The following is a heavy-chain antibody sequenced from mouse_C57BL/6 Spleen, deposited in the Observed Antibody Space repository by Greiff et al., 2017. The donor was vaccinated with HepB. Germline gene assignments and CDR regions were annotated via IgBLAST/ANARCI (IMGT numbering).Heavy chain of an antibody. Sequence: VQLQQPGAELVMPGASVKLSCKASGYTFTSYWMHWVKQRPGQGLEWIGEIDPSDSYTNYNQKFKGKSTLTVDKSSSTAYMQLSSLTSEDSAVYYCARGDYSGWYFDVWGTGTTVTVSS. CDR3: ARGDYSGWYFDV. J-gene: IGHJ1*03. V-gene: IGHV1-69*01. CDR1: GYTFTSYW. CDR2: IDPSDSYT. D-gene: IGHD2-12*01.